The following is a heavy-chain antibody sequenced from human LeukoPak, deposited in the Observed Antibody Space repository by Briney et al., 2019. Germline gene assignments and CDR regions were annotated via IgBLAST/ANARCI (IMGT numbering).Heavy chain of an antibody. D-gene: IGHD6-13*01. V-gene: IGHV1-3*01. J-gene: IGHJ4*02. Sequence: GASVKVSCKASGYTFTSYAMHWVRQAPGQRLEWMGWINAGNGNTKYSQKFQDRVTITRDTSASTAYMELSSLRSEDTAVYYCARDMGSSWWGGFDYWGQGTLVTVSS. CDR2: INAGNGNT. CDR3: ARDMGSSWWGGFDY. CDR1: GYTFTSYA.